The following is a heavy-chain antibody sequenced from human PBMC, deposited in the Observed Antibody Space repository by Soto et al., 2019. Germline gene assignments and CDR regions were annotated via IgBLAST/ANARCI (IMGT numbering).Heavy chain of an antibody. CDR3: AKDRHYPRDYFHY. V-gene: IGHV3-23*01. J-gene: IGHJ4*02. CDR2: VSANGQGI. D-gene: IGHD3-10*01. CDR1: GFTFSSSA. Sequence: RRLSCAASGFTFSSSAISWVRQAPGKGLEWVSAVSANGQGIYYADSVRGRFTISRDNSKNTVFLHMDSLSAEDTAVYYCAKDRHYPRDYFHYWGQGTLVTVSS.